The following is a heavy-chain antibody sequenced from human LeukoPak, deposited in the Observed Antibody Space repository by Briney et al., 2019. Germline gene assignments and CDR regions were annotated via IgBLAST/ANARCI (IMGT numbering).Heavy chain of an antibody. V-gene: IGHV3-72*01. J-gene: IGHJ6*02. CDR1: GFTLSDHY. Sequence: GGSLRLSCAASGFTLSDHYLDWVRQAPGKGLEWVGRTRNKARSYTTEYAASVDGGFTISRDDSKNLLNLQMNSLKAEDTAVYYCARTVTTNYAIDVWGQGTTVTVSS. CDR3: ARTVTTNYAIDV. CDR2: TRNKARSYTT. D-gene: IGHD4-17*01.